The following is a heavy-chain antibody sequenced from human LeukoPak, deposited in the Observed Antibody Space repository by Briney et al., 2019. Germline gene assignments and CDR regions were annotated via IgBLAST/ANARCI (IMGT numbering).Heavy chain of an antibody. Sequence: GGSLRLSCAASGFIFNHHAMHWVRQAPDKGLEWVAVIWSDKSNKFYADSVRGRFTISRDDSRKTVYLQMDTMTVEDTAICYCAKDAQRGFDYSNSLEYWGQGALVTVAS. CDR1: GFIFNHHA. CDR2: IWSDKSNK. V-gene: IGHV3-33*06. D-gene: IGHD4-11*01. CDR3: AKDAQRGFDYSNSLEY. J-gene: IGHJ4*02.